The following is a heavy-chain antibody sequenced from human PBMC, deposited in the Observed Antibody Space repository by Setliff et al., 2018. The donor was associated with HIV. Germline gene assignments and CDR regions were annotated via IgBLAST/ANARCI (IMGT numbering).Heavy chain of an antibody. CDR1: GFTFSSYW. V-gene: IGHV3-7*03. CDR2: IKQDGSEK. CDR3: AGPYFFTY. D-gene: IGHD1-26*01. J-gene: IGHJ4*02. Sequence: PGGSLRLSCAASGFTFSSYWMSWVRQAPGKGLEWVANIKQDGSEKYYVGSVKGRFTISRDNSKNSYYLQMDSLRAEDTAVYYCAGPYFFTYWGQGTLVTVSS.